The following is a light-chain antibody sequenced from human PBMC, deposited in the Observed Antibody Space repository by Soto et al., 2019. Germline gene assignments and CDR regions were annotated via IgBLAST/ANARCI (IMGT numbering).Light chain of an antibody. CDR3: QQRSNWPLT. Sequence: EIVLTQSPGTLSLSPGERATLSCRASQSVSSSYLAWYQQKPGQAPRLLIYDASNRATGIPARFSGSGSGTDFTLTISSLEPEDFAVYYCQQRSNWPLTFGGETKGDIK. V-gene: IGKV3D-20*02. CDR2: DAS. CDR1: QSVSSSY. J-gene: IGKJ4*01.